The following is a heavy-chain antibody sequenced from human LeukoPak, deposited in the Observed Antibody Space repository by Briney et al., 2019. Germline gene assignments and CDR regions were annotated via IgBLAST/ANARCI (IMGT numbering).Heavy chain of an antibody. J-gene: IGHJ4*02. V-gene: IGHV1-18*01. Sequence: ASVKVSCKASGYTFTSYGISWVRQAPGQGLEWMGWISAYNGNTNYAQKFQGRVTMTEDTSTDTAYMELSSLRSEDTAVYYCATLSGITGTTGYWGQGTLVTVSS. CDR1: GYTFTSYG. CDR2: ISAYNGNT. D-gene: IGHD1-7*01. CDR3: ATLSGITGTTGY.